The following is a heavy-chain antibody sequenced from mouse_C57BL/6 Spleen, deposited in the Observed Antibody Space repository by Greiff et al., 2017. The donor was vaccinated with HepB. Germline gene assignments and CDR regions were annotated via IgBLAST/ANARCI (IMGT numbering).Heavy chain of an antibody. CDR2: IYPGSGST. V-gene: IGHV1-55*01. Sequence: QVQLQQPGAELVKPGASVKMSCKASGYTFTSYWITWVKQRPGQGLEWIGDIYPGSGSTNYNEKFKSKATLTVDTSSSTAYMQLSSLTSEDSAVYYCARSRISITTVVEAMDYWGQGTSVTVAS. CDR1: GYTFTSYW. J-gene: IGHJ4*01. CDR3: ARSRISITTVVEAMDY. D-gene: IGHD1-1*01.